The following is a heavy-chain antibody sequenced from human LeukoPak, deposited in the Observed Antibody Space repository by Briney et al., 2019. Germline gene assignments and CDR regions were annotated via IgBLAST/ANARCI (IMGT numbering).Heavy chain of an antibody. Sequence: SETLSLTCAVYGGSFSGYYWSWIRQPPGKGREWIGEINHSGSTNYNPSLKSRVTISVDTSKNQFSLKLSSVTAADTAVYYCALGYDFWSGYHEYFQHWGQGTLVTVSS. CDR2: INHSGST. CDR1: GGSFSGYY. CDR3: ALGYDFWSGYHEYFQH. V-gene: IGHV4-34*01. D-gene: IGHD3-3*01. J-gene: IGHJ1*01.